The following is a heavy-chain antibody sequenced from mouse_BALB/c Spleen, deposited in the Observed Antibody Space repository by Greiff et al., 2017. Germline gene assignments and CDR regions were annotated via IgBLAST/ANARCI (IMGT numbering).Heavy chain of an antibody. CDR3: ARDRDYHAMDY. J-gene: IGHJ4*01. CDR2: ISYDGSN. Sequence: DVQLQESGPGLVKPSQSLSLTCSVTGYSITSGYYWNWIRQFPGNKLEWMGYISYDGSNNYNPSLKNRISITRDTSKNQFFLKLNSVTTEDTATYYCARDRDYHAMDYWGQGTSVTVSS. CDR1: GYSITSGYY. V-gene: IGHV3-6*02.